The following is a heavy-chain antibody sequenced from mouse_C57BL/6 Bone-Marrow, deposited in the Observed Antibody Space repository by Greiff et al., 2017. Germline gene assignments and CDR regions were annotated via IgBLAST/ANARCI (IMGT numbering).Heavy chain of an antibody. V-gene: IGHV5-6*01. J-gene: IGHJ2*01. Sequence: EVQRVESGGDLVKPGGSLKLSCAASGFTFSSYGMSWVRQTPDKRLEWVATISSGGSYTYYPDSVKGRFTISRDNAKNTLYLQMSSLKSEDTAMYYCASLYDGSTGYFDYWGQGTTLTVSS. D-gene: IGHD2-3*01. CDR3: ASLYDGSTGYFDY. CDR1: GFTFSSYG. CDR2: ISSGGSYT.